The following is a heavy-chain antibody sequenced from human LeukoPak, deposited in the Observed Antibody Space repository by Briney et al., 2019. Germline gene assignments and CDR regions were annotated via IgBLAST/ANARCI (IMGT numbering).Heavy chain of an antibody. CDR3: ATLRYFDWLLGY. D-gene: IGHD3-9*01. CDR1: GFTFSSYA. CDR2: ISGSGGST. Sequence: GGSLRLSCAASGFTFSSYAMSWVRQAPGKGREWVSAISGSGGSTYYADSVKGRFTISRDNSKNTLYLQMNSLRAEDTAVYYCATLRYFDWLLGYWGQGTLVTVSS. J-gene: IGHJ4*02. V-gene: IGHV3-23*01.